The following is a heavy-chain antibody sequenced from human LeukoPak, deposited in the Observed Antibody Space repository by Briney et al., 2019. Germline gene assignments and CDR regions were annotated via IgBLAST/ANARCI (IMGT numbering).Heavy chain of an antibody. V-gene: IGHV4-30-2*01. CDR2: IYHSGST. D-gene: IGHD2-15*01. Sequence: PSETLSLTCAVSGGSISSGGYSWGWIRQPPGKGLEWIGYIYHSGSTYYNPSLKSRVTISVDRSKSQFSLKLSSVTAADTAVYYCARDCSGGSCYDYWGQGTLVTVSS. CDR3: ARDCSGGSCYDY. J-gene: IGHJ4*02. CDR1: GGSISSGGYS.